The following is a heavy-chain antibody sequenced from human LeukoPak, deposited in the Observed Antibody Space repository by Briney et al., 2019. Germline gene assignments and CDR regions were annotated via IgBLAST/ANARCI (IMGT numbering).Heavy chain of an antibody. CDR1: GLTFSMYW. V-gene: IGHV3-74*01. CDR3: ARVPPSVGEATSEYFQD. Sequence: GGSLRLSCAASGLTFSMYWMHWVRQAPGKGLLWVSRINTDGSTTDYADSVKGRFTISRDNAKNTLYLQMNSLRSEDTAVYYCARVPPSVGEATSEYFQDWGQGTLVTVSS. J-gene: IGHJ1*01. CDR2: INTDGSTT. D-gene: IGHD1-26*01.